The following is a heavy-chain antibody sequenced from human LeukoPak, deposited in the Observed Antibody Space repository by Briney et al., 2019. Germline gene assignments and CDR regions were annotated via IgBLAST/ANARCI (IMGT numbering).Heavy chain of an antibody. V-gene: IGHV4-39*01. CDR1: GGSISSSSYY. CDR3: ARHNGDIVVVVAATEGGWFDP. Sequence: SETLSLTCTVSGGSISSSSYYWGWIRQPPGKGLEWIGSIYYSGSTYYNPSLKSRVTISVDTSKNQFSLKLSSVTAADTAVYYCARHNGDIVVVVAATEGGWFDPWGQGTLVTVSS. CDR2: IYYSGST. J-gene: IGHJ5*02. D-gene: IGHD2-15*01.